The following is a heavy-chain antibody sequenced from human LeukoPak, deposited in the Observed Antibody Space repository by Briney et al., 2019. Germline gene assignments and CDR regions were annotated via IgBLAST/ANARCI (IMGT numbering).Heavy chain of an antibody. CDR1: GYTFTSYG. CDR3: ANDLCPRSPDDAIDI. Sequence: ASVKLSCEASGYTFTSYGISGVRQAPGQGLEWMGWISAYNGNTNYAQKLQGRVTMTTDTSTSTAYMELRSLRSDDTAVYYCANDLCPRSPDDAIDIWGQGTMVTVSS. V-gene: IGHV1-18*01. J-gene: IGHJ3*02. D-gene: IGHD1-1*01. CDR2: ISAYNGNT.